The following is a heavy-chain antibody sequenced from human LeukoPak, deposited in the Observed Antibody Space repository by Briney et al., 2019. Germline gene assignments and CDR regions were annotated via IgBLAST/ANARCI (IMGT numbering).Heavy chain of an antibody. Sequence: GGSLRLSCAASGFTFSSYGMSWVRQTPGKGLEWVAATSSSDAGTYHADSVKGRFTISRDSSKNTLFLQMNRLRPEDAAVYYGTKAPLTICGGAFGSHFDYWGRGPLVTVSS. D-gene: IGHD2-21*01. CDR1: GFTFSSYG. J-gene: IGHJ4*02. CDR2: TSSSDAGT. V-gene: IGHV3-23*01. CDR3: TKAPLTICGGAFGSHFDY.